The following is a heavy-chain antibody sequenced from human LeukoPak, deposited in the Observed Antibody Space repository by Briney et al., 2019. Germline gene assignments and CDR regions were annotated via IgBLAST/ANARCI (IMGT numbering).Heavy chain of an antibody. Sequence: PGGSLRLSCAASGFTFSSYWMSWVRQAPGKGLEWVANIKQEGSEEHYEDSVKGRFTISRDNAENSLFLQMNSLRVEDTAVYFCARGWQLLEYWGQGTLVTVSS. D-gene: IGHD1-26*01. J-gene: IGHJ4*02. CDR2: IKQEGSEE. V-gene: IGHV3-7*03. CDR1: GFTFSSYW. CDR3: ARGWQLLEY.